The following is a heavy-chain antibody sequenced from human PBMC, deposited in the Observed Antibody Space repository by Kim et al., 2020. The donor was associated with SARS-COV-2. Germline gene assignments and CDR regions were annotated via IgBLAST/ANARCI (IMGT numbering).Heavy chain of an antibody. V-gene: IGHV3-74*01. CDR3: TSIFEY. D-gene: IGHD3-3*02. Sequence: DGGSRDYTASVKGRFTTSRDNANNMVYLQMNSLRVDDTAIYYCTSIFEYWGQGALVTVSS. J-gene: IGHJ4*02. CDR2: DGGSR.